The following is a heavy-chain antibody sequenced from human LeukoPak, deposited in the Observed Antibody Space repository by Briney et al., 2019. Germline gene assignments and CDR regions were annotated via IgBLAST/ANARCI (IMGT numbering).Heavy chain of an antibody. V-gene: IGHV1-46*01. J-gene: IGHJ4*02. CDR1: GYTFTSYY. Sequence: ASVTVSCKASGYTFTSYYMHWVRQAPGQGLEWMGIINPSGGSTSYAQKFQGRVTITRDTSTSTVYMELSSLRSEDTAVYYCARQYGGNFAPFDYWGQGTLVTVSS. D-gene: IGHD4-23*01. CDR2: INPSGGST. CDR3: ARQYGGNFAPFDY.